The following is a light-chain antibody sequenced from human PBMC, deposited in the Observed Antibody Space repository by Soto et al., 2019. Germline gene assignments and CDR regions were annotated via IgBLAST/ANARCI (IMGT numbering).Light chain of an antibody. CDR1: QSVSSIY. CDR2: GAS. V-gene: IGKV3-20*01. CDR3: QQFGSSLLYT. J-gene: IGKJ2*01. Sequence: EIVLTQSPGTLSLSPGERVTLSCRASQSVSSIYLAWYQQKPGQAPRLLIYGASSRATGIPDRFSGSGSGTDFTLTISRLEPEDFAVDYCQQFGSSLLYTFGQGTKLEIK.